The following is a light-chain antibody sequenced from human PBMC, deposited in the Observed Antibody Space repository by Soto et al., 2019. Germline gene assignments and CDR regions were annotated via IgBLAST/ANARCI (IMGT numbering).Light chain of an antibody. CDR3: QQSYKTPT. J-gene: IGKJ1*01. CDR2: AAS. V-gene: IGKV1-39*01. CDR1: ESMSIY. Sequence: DIQLTQSPSSLSASVGDRVTITWRASESMSIYLNWYQHKPGKAPKLLIYAASSLQSGVPSRFSGSGSGTDFTLTISSRQLEDFATYYCQQSYKTPTFGQGTKVEIK.